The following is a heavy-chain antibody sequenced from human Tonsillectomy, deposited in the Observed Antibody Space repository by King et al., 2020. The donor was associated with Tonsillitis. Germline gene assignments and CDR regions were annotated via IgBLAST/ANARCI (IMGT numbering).Heavy chain of an antibody. D-gene: IGHD5-12*01. V-gene: IGHV3-64D*06. CDR2: IGSNGGST. Sequence: VQLVESGGGLVQPGGSLRLSCSASGFTFSTYAIHWVRQAPGKGLEYVSAIGSNGGSTYYADSVKGRFTISRDNSKNTLYLQMSSLRAEDTAVYYCVKERAYGGRGVFDIWGQGTMVTVSS. J-gene: IGHJ3*02. CDR1: GFTFSTYA. CDR3: VKERAYGGRGVFDI.